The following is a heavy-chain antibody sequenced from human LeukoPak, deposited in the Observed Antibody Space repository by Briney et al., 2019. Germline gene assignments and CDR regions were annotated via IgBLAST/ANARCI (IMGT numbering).Heavy chain of an antibody. V-gene: IGHV1-3*01. Sequence: ASVKVSCKASGYTFTSYAMHWVRQAPGQRLEWMGWINAGNGNTKYSQKFQGRVTITRDTSASTAYMELSSLRSDDTAVYYCARDRSSYYGSGGPDYWGQGTLVTVSS. J-gene: IGHJ4*02. CDR3: ARDRSSYYGSGGPDY. CDR2: INAGNGNT. D-gene: IGHD3-10*01. CDR1: GYTFTSYA.